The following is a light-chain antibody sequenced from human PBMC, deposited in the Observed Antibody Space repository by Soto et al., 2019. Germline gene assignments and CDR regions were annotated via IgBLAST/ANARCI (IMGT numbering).Light chain of an antibody. V-gene: IGLV2-23*01. Sequence: QSALTQPASVSGSPGQSITISCTGTSSDVGSYNLVSWYQQHPGKAPKLMIYEGSKRPSGVSNRFSGSKSGNTASLTISGLQAEDAADYYCCSYAGSSTPHVVFGGGTKVTVL. J-gene: IGLJ2*01. CDR1: SSDVGSYNL. CDR3: CSYAGSSTPHVV. CDR2: EGS.